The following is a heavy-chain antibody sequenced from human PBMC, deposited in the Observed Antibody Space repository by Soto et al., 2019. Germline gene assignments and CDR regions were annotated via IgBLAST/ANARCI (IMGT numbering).Heavy chain of an antibody. V-gene: IGHV4-34*01. CDR3: ARGVSGSSPDY. D-gene: IGHD6-13*01. J-gene: IGHJ4*02. Sequence: SETLSLTCAVYGGSFIGYYWSWIRQPPGKGLEWIGEINHSGSTNYNPSLKSRVTISVDTSKNQFSLKLSSVTAADTAVYYCARGVSGSSPDYWGQGTLVTVSS. CDR2: INHSGST. CDR1: GGSFIGYY.